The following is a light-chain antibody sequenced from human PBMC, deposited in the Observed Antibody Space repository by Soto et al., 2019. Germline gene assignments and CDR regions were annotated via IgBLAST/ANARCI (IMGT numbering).Light chain of an antibody. Sequence: IVLSQSPGTLSLSPGERITLSCRASQSISRYLAWYQQKPGQGPRLLIYGASSRATGTPDRFSGSGSGTDFTLTINRLEPEDFALYYCQQYGSSPPTFGQGTKVDI. V-gene: IGKV3-20*01. CDR3: QQYGSSPPT. J-gene: IGKJ1*01. CDR1: QSISRY. CDR2: GAS.